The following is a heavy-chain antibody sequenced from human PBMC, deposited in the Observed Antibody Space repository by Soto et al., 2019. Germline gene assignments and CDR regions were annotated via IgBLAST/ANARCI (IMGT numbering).Heavy chain of an antibody. J-gene: IGHJ3*01. D-gene: IGHD1-26*01. CDR2: IDPSDGTT. CDR3: ARDGGSPGNYYSASDL. CDR1: GYAFTTYH. V-gene: IGHV1-46*04. Sequence: ASVKVSCKASGYAFTTYHMHWVRQAPGQGLEWMGMIDPSDGTTTYAESVKGRFTISRDNSKNTMYVQMNSLRPEDTAIYYCARDGGSPGNYYSASDLWGQGTMVTVSS.